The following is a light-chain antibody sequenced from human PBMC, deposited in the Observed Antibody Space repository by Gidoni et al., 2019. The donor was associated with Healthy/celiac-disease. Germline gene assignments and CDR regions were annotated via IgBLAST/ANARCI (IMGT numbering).Light chain of an antibody. CDR3: QQRSNWLWT. CDR2: DAS. V-gene: IGKV3-11*01. Sequence: IVLTQSPATLSLSPGERATLSCRASPSVSSYLAWYQQKPGQAPRLLIYDASNRATGIPDRFSGSGSGTDFTLTISSLEPEDFAVYYCQQRSNWLWTFGQGTKVEIK. J-gene: IGKJ1*01. CDR1: PSVSSY.